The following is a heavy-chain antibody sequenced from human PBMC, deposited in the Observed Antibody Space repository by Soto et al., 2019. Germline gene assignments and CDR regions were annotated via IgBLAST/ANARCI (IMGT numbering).Heavy chain of an antibody. V-gene: IGHV4-30-4*01. D-gene: IGHD3-16*02. J-gene: IGHJ2*01. CDR1: GGSISSGDYY. Sequence: QVQLQESGPGLVKPSQTLSLTCTVPGGSISSGDYYWSWIRQPPGKGLEWIGYIYYSGSTNYNPSRSSRVTISVDTSKNQFSLNLSSVIAADTAVYYCARIVESGYTIDFDLWGRGTLVTVSS. CDR2: IYYSGST. CDR3: ARIVESGYTIDFDL.